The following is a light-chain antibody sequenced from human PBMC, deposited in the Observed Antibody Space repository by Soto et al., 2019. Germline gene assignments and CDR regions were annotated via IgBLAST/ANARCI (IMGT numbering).Light chain of an antibody. CDR3: QSYDSSLSAPYV. CDR1: SSNIGAGYD. J-gene: IGLJ1*01. CDR2: GNS. Sequence: QSVLTQPPSVSGAPGQRVTISCTGSSSNIGAGYDVHWYQQLPGTAPKLLIYGNSNRPSGVPDRFSGSKSGTSASPAITGLQAEDEADYYCQSYDSSLSAPYVFGTGTKVTVL. V-gene: IGLV1-40*01.